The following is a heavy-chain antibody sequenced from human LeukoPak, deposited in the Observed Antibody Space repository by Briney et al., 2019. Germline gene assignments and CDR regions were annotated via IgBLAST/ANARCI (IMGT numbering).Heavy chain of an antibody. CDR3: ARGSLYGDYVDY. Sequence: SQTLSLTCAVPGGSISSGGYSWSSIRQPPGKGLEWIGYIYHSGSTYYNPSLKSRVTISVDRSKNQFSLKLSSVTAADTAVYYCARGSLYGDYVDYWGQGTLVTVSS. D-gene: IGHD4-17*01. CDR1: GGSISSGGYS. CDR2: IYHSGST. V-gene: IGHV4-30-2*01. J-gene: IGHJ4*02.